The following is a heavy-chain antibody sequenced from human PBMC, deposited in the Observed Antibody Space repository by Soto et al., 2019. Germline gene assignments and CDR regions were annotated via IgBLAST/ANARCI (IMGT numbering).Heavy chain of an antibody. CDR1: GGSFIGYY. J-gene: IGHJ6*02. CDR2: INHSGST. D-gene: IGHD6-19*01. V-gene: IGHV4-34*01. Sequence: SETLSLTCAVCGGSFIGYYWSWIRQPPGKGLEWIGEINHSGSTNYNPSLKSRVTISVDTSKNQFSLKLSSVTAADTAVYYCARGVQGLVRYYYYYYGMDVWGQGTTVSVSS. CDR3: ARGVQGLVRYYYYYYGMDV.